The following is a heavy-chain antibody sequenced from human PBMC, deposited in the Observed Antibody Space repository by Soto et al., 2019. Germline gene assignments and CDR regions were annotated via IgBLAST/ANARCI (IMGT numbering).Heavy chain of an antibody. CDR2: INPKSGGT. Sequence: ASVKVSCKASGYSFTDYHIHWVRQAPGQGLEWLGRINPKSGGTSTAQKFQGWVTVTTDTSISTASMELTRLTSDDTAIYYCARGDSTDCSNGVCSFFYNHDMDVWGQGTTVTVSS. CDR1: GYSFTDYH. CDR3: ARGDSTDCSNGVCSFFYNHDMDV. V-gene: IGHV1-2*04. J-gene: IGHJ6*02. D-gene: IGHD2-8*01.